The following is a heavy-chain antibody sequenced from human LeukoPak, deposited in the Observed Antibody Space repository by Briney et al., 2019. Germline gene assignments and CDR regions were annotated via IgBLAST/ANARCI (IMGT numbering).Heavy chain of an antibody. CDR2: INPNSGGT. CDR1: GYTFTGYY. Sequence: GASVKVSCKASGYTFTGYYMHWVRQAPGQGLEWMGWINPNSGGTNYAQKFQGRVTMTRDTSISTAYMELSSLRSEDTAVYYCARGLKVRGVPTFFYWGQGTLVTVSS. V-gene: IGHV1-2*02. D-gene: IGHD3-10*01. CDR3: ARGLKVRGVPTFFY. J-gene: IGHJ4*02.